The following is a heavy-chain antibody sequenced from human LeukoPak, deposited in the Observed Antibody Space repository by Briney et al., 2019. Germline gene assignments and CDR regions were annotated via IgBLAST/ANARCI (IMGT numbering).Heavy chain of an antibody. CDR3: ARRGAYYYDSSGYSNFVY. V-gene: IGHV1-46*01. CDR2: INPSCGST. Sequence: ASVKVSCKASGYTFTSYYMHWVRQAPGQGLEWMGIINPSCGSTSYAQKFQGRVTMTRDTSTSTVYMELSSLRSEDTAVYYCARRGAYYYDSSGYSNFVYWGQGTLVTVSS. D-gene: IGHD3-22*01. CDR1: GYTFTSYY. J-gene: IGHJ4*02.